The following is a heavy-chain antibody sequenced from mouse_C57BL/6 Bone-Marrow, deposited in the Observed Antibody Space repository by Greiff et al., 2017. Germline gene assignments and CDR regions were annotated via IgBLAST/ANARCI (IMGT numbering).Heavy chain of an antibody. Sequence: DVKLVESGGGLVKPGGSLKLSCAASGFTFSSYAMSWVRQTPEKRLEWVATISDGGSYTYYPDNVKGRFTISRDNAKNNLYLQMSHLKSEDTAMYYCARRGIYYDYDVKYFDVWGTGTTVTVSS. CDR1: GFTFSSYA. CDR2: ISDGGSYT. V-gene: IGHV5-4*03. D-gene: IGHD2-4*01. CDR3: ARRGIYYDYDVKYFDV. J-gene: IGHJ1*03.